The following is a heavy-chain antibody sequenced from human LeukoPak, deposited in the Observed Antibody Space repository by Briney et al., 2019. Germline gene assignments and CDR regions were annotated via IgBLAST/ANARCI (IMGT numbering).Heavy chain of an antibody. D-gene: IGHD6-6*01. CDR2: ISGSGGST. CDR1: GFTFSSYA. CDR3: ARDREYSSSSSLDY. V-gene: IGHV3-23*01. J-gene: IGHJ4*02. Sequence: PGGSLRLSCAASGFTFSSYAMSWVRQAPGKGLEWVSAISGSGGSTYYADSVKGRFTISRDNSKNTLYLQMDSLSADDTAVYYCARDREYSSSSSLDYWGQGILVTVSS.